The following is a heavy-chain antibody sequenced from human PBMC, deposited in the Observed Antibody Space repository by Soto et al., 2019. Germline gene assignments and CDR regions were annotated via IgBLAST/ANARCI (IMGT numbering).Heavy chain of an antibody. CDR1: GYTFTSYG. J-gene: IGHJ4*02. CDR2: ISAYNGNT. Sequence: ASVKVSCKAPGYTFTSYGISWVRQAPGQGLEWMGWISAYNGNTNYAQKLQGRVTMTTDTSTSTAYMELRSLRSDDTAVYYCARSIAAAVDFDYWGQGTLVTVSS. D-gene: IGHD6-13*01. CDR3: ARSIAAAVDFDY. V-gene: IGHV1-18*01.